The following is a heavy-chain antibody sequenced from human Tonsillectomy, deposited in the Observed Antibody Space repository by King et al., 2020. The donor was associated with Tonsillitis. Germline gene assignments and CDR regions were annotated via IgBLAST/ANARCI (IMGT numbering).Heavy chain of an antibody. CDR3: AHKGVILTGYDY. D-gene: IGHD3-9*01. J-gene: IGHJ4*02. Sequence: TLKESGPTLVKPTQTLTLTCTFSGFSLSTSGVGVGWIRQPPGKALEWLALIYWNDDKRYSLSLKSRLTITKETSKNQVVLTITNMDPVDTATYYCAHKGVILTGYDYWGQGTLVTVAS. CDR1: GFSLSTSGVG. V-gene: IGHV2-5*01. CDR2: IYWNDDK.